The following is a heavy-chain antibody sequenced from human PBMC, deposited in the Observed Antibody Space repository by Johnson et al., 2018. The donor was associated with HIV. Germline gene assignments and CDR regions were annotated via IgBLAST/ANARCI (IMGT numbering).Heavy chain of an antibody. Sequence: QVLLVESGGGVVQTGRSLRLSCAASGFTFSSYAMHWVRQAPGKGLEWVAVISYDGSNKYYADSVKGRFTISRDNSKNTLYLQMNSLRAEDTAVYYCARGGQLVAFDIWGQGTMVTVSS. V-gene: IGHV3-30*04. CDR3: ARGGQLVAFDI. CDR1: GFTFSSYA. CDR2: ISYDGSNK. J-gene: IGHJ3*02. D-gene: IGHD6-6*01.